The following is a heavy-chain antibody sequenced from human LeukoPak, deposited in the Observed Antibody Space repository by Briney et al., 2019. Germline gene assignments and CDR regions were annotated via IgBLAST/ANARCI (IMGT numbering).Heavy chain of an antibody. D-gene: IGHD1-1*01. CDR1: VAPIRIYS. CDR3: ARHERGAENLDY. V-gene: IGHV4-59*08. J-gene: IGHJ4*02. Sequence: SETLSLTSTVSVAPIRIYSWSWIRQPPGKGLECFGYVSYSGRTNHTPSLKSRVTISADTSKNQFSLKLTSVTAADTAVYYCARHERGAENLDYWGQGTLVTVSS. CDR2: VSYSGRT.